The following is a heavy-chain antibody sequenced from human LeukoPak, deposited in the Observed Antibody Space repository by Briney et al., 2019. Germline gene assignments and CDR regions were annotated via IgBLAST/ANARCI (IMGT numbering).Heavy chain of an antibody. CDR1: GFTFSNYW. Sequence: PGGSLRLSCASSGFTFSNYWMSWVRQAPGKGLEWVANIKEDGSEKDYVDSVKGRFTISGDNAKNSLYLQMNSLRAEDTAIYYCARDWGAAGLWDYWGQGTLVTVSS. CDR3: ARDWGAAGLWDY. D-gene: IGHD6-13*01. V-gene: IGHV3-7*05. CDR2: IKEDGSEK. J-gene: IGHJ4*02.